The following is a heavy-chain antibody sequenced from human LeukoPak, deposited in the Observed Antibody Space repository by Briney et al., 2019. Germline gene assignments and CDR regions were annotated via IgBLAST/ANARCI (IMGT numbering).Heavy chain of an antibody. CDR1: GGSISSSSYY. D-gene: IGHD3-3*01. J-gene: IGHJ5*02. V-gene: IGHV4-39*07. CDR3: ARDRGYDIWSGYSGFDP. Sequence: SETLSLTCTVSGGSISSSSYYWGWIRQPPGKGLEWIGSIYYSGSTYYNPSLKSRVTISVDTSKNQFSLKLSSVTAADTAVYYCARDRGYDIWSGYSGFDPWGQGTLVTVSS. CDR2: IYYSGST.